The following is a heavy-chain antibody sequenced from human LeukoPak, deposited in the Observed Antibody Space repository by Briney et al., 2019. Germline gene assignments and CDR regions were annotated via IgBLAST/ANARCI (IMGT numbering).Heavy chain of an antibody. CDR3: AKDKRVTATGTSPFDY. J-gene: IGHJ4*02. D-gene: IGHD6-13*01. CDR2: ISSNGGST. Sequence: PGGSLRLSCAASGFTFSSYAMHWVRQAPGKGLEYVSAISSNGGSTYYANSVKGRFTISRDNSKNTLYLQMNSLRGEDTAVYYCAKDKRVTATGTSPFDYWGQGTLVTVSS. CDR1: GFTFSSYA. V-gene: IGHV3-64*01.